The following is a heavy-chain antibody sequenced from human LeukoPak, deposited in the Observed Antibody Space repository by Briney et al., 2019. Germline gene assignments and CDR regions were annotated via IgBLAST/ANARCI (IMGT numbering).Heavy chain of an antibody. Sequence: GASVKVSCKASGYTFSDYHMHWVRQAPGQGLEWMGYINPISGATNLRQKFRGRVTMTRDTSTSTVYMELSGLISDDTAVYYCARDPVQVVSLHFDYWGQGTLVTVSS. D-gene: IGHD5/OR15-5a*01. V-gene: IGHV1-2*02. CDR3: ARDPVQVVSLHFDY. J-gene: IGHJ4*02. CDR1: GYTFSDYH. CDR2: INPISGAT.